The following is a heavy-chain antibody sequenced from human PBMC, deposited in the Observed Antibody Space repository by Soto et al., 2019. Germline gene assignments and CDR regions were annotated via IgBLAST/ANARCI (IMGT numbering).Heavy chain of an antibody. CDR2: IWNDGGVY. V-gene: IGHV3-33*01. CDR3: ARRQISPPTRGAAAARGGMDV. D-gene: IGHD6-13*01. CDR1: GFTFNNYA. J-gene: IGHJ6*02. Sequence: QVQLVESGGGVVQPGGSLRLSCAASGFTFNNYAMHWVRQAPGKGLEWVAVIWNDGGVYYYATSVKGGFTISRDNSKSTLYLQMSSLRAEDTAVYFCARRQISPPTRGAAAARGGMDVWGQGTTVTVSS.